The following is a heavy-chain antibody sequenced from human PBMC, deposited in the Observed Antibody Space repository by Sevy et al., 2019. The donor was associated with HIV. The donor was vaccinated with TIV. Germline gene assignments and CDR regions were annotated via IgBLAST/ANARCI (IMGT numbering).Heavy chain of an antibody. J-gene: IGHJ6*02. Sequence: GGSLRLSCAASGFTFSSYSMNWVRQAPGKGLEWVSSISSSSSYIYYADSVKGRFTISRDNAKNSLYLQMNSLRAEDTAVYYCARGGVATKPYYYYYGMDVWGQWTTVTVSS. D-gene: IGHD5-12*01. CDR2: ISSSSSYI. V-gene: IGHV3-21*01. CDR3: ARGGVATKPYYYYYGMDV. CDR1: GFTFSSYS.